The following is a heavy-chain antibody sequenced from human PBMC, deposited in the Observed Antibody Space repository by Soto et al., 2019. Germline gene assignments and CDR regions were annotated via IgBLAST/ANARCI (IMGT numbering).Heavy chain of an antibody. V-gene: IGHV3-23*01. J-gene: IGHJ4*02. CDR3: AKDRGGFTSGWEFFDF. D-gene: IGHD6-19*01. Sequence: LLESGGGLVQPGGSLRLSCEVSGVAFSFYSMSWVRQAPGKGLEWVASISGNGATTYYAASGKGRFTFSRDNSKNTVHLQMNSLRGEDTAVYYCAKDRGGFTSGWEFFDFWGQGTLVTVSS. CDR1: GVAFSFYS. CDR2: ISGNGATT.